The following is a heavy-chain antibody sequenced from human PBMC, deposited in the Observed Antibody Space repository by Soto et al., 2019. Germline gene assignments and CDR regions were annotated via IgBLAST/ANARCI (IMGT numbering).Heavy chain of an antibody. CDR3: VRGPGDDYFDY. Sequence: PGGSLRLSCSASGFTFRSYWMSWVRQAPGKGLEWVANIKQDGSEKDFADSVKGRFTISRDNVKSSLYLQMNSLRVEDTAVYYCVRGPGDDYFDYWGQGTLVTVSS. J-gene: IGHJ4*02. CDR1: GFTFRSYW. V-gene: IGHV3-7*01. D-gene: IGHD3-16*01. CDR2: IKQDGSEK.